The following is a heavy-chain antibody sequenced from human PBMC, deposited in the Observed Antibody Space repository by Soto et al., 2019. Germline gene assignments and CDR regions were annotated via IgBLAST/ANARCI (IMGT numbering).Heavy chain of an antibody. Sequence: QVQLVETGGGVVQPGRSLRLSCAASGFTFSSYGMHWVRQAPGKGLEWVAVIWYDGSNKYYADSVKGRFTISRDNSKNTLYLQMNSLRAEDTAVYYCARDRGWGAFDIWGQGTMVTVSS. V-gene: IGHV3-33*01. CDR1: GFTFSSYG. J-gene: IGHJ3*02. CDR3: ARDRGWGAFDI. D-gene: IGHD3-10*01. CDR2: IWYDGSNK.